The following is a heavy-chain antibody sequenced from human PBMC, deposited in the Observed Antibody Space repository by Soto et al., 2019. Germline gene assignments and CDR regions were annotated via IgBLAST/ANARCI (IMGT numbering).Heavy chain of an antibody. CDR2: IYWDDDK. CDR1: GFSLTTSGVG. Sequence: QITLKESGPTLVKPTQTLTLTCTFSGFSLTTSGVGVGWIRPPPGKALEWLALIYWDDDKRYSASLKSRLTITKDTCKNHVVLTMTNMDPVDTATYYFAHFTAMGAFDYWGQGTLDTVSS. CDR3: AHFTAMGAFDY. D-gene: IGHD5-18*01. J-gene: IGHJ4*02. V-gene: IGHV2-5*02.